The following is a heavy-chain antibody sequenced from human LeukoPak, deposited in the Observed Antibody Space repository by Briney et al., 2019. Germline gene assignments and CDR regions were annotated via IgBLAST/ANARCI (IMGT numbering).Heavy chain of an antibody. J-gene: IGHJ5*02. CDR3: ARASYDSTPP. V-gene: IGHV1-2*02. Sequence: ASVKVSCKVSGYTFTGYYIHWVRQAPGQGLEWMEWINPNTGGTNYAQKFQGRVTMTRDTSISTAYMELSRLRSDDTAVYYCARASYDSTPPWGQGTLVTVSS. CDR1: GYTFTGYY. CDR2: INPNTGGT. D-gene: IGHD3-22*01.